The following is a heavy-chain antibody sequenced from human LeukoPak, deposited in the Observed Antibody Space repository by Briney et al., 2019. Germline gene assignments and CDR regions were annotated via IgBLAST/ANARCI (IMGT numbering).Heavy chain of an antibody. D-gene: IGHD1-26*01. Sequence: KPSETLSLTCTVSGGSISSQYWSWIRQPPGKGLEWIAGYIYYSGSTNYNPSLKSRVTISVDSSKNQFSLKLSSVTAADTAVYYCAGGGSYLRYYFDHWGQGTLVTVSS. CDR2: IYYSGST. J-gene: IGHJ4*02. CDR3: AGGGSYLRYYFDH. V-gene: IGHV4-59*11. CDR1: GGSISSQY.